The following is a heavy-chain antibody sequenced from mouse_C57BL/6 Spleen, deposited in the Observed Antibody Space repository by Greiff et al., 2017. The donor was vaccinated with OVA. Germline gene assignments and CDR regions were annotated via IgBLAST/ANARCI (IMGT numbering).Heavy chain of an antibody. Sequence: VQLQQPGAELVRPGSSVKLSCKASGYTFTSYWMHWVKQRPIQGLEWIGNIDPSDSETHYNQKFKDKATLTVDKSSSTAYMQLSSLTSEDSAVYYCARSGGYYDWYFDVWGTGTTVTVSS. D-gene: IGHD2-3*01. J-gene: IGHJ1*03. CDR3: ARSGGYYDWYFDV. CDR1: GYTFTSYW. CDR2: IDPSDSET. V-gene: IGHV1-52*01.